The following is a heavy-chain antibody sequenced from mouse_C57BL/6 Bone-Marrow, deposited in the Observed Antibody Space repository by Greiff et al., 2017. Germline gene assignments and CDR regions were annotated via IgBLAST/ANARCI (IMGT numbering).Heavy chain of an antibody. CDR3: TVPIYYGYDD. D-gene: IGHD2-2*01. CDR2: IDPETGGT. CDR1: GYTFTDYE. J-gene: IGHJ4*01. V-gene: IGHV1-15*01. Sequence: QVQLQQSGAELVRPGASVTLSCKASGYTFTDYEMHWVKQTPVHGLEWIGAIDPETGGTAYNQKFKGKAILTADKSSRTAYMELRSLTSEDSAVYYCTVPIYYGYDDWGQGTSVTVSS.